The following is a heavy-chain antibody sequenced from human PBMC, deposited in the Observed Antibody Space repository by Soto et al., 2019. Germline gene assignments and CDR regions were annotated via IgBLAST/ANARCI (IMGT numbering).Heavy chain of an antibody. CDR3: AKGQQDFWSGYYFRQDYYYYGMDV. CDR1: GLTFSSEC. Sequence: SLRRTGAASGLTFSSECMQGVRQAPGKGLEWVAVISYDGSNKYYADSVKGRFTISRDNSKNTLYLQMNSLRAEDTAVYYCAKGQQDFWSGYYFRQDYYYYGMDVWGQGTTVTVS. J-gene: IGHJ6*02. D-gene: IGHD3-3*01. CDR2: ISYDGSNK. V-gene: IGHV3-30*18.